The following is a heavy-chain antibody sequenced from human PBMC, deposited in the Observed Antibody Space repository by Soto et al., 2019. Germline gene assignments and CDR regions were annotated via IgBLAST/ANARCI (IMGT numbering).Heavy chain of an antibody. CDR3: AKEVGAAMTAFTNWYFDL. J-gene: IGHJ2*01. CDR1: GFPFNSHG. CDR2: ISYDGNNK. V-gene: IGHV3-30*18. D-gene: IGHD2-21*02. Sequence: GGSLRLSCKASGFPFNSHGMHWVRQAPGKGLEWVAVISYDGNNKYYADSVKGRFTISRDNSKNTLYLQMDSLGADDTAVYYCAKEVGAAMTAFTNWYFDLWGRGTLVTVSS.